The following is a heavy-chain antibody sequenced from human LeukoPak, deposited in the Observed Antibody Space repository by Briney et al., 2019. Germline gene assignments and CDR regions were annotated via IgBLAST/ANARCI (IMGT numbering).Heavy chain of an antibody. CDR3: AKGSPHSSGWYPPYDY. D-gene: IGHD6-19*01. Sequence: SLRLSCAASRFTFDDYGMQWVRQAPGRGLEWVSGISWNSGSIGYADSVKGRFTISRDNAKNSLYLQMNSLRAEDTALYYCAKGSPHSSGWYPPYDYWGQGTLVTVSS. V-gene: IGHV3-9*01. J-gene: IGHJ4*02. CDR2: ISWNSGSI. CDR1: RFTFDDYG.